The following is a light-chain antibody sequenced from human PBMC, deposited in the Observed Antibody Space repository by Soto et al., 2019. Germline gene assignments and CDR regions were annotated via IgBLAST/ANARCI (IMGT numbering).Light chain of an antibody. CDR3: AAWDDSLHGVV. Sequence: QSVLTQPPSASGTPGQRVTISCSGSSSNIGSNTVNWYQQLPGTAPKLLIYSNIQRPSGVPDRFSGSKSGTSASLAISGLQSEDEADYYCAAWDDSLHGVVFGGGTKLTVL. CDR2: SNI. J-gene: IGLJ2*01. V-gene: IGLV1-44*01. CDR1: SSNIGSNT.